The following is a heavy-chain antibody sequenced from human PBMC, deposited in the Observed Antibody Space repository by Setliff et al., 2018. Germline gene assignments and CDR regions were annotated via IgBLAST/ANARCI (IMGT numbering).Heavy chain of an antibody. CDR1: GFTLTSYP. Sequence: GASVKVSCKASGFTLTSYPIHWVRQAPGQRLEWMGWINPGNGNRKYSQRFQGRVTITRDTSASTVFLELSTLRSEDTAVYYCTRDFLGATASFDIWGQGTMVTVSS. CDR3: TRDFLGATASFDI. V-gene: IGHV1-3*01. CDR2: INPGNGNR. J-gene: IGHJ3*02. D-gene: IGHD3-3*01.